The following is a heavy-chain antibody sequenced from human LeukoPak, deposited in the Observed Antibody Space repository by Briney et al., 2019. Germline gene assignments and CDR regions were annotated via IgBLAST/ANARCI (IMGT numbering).Heavy chain of an antibody. Sequence: GGSLRLSCVVSGLKFSSFSMNWVRQAPGKGLDWVGFIRNKPYGEATEYAASVKGRFTISRDDSKSIPYLQMNSLKTEDTAVYYCTRDGQRAGDFDYWGQGTLVTVSS. CDR1: GLKFSSFS. CDR3: TRDGQRAGDFDY. D-gene: IGHD6-25*01. J-gene: IGHJ4*02. CDR2: IRNKPYGEAT. V-gene: IGHV3-22*01.